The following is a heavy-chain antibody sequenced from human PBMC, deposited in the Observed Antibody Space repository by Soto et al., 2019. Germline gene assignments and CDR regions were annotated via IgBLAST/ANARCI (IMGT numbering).Heavy chain of an antibody. V-gene: IGHV3-9*01. CDR1: GFTFDDYA. Sequence: GGSLRLSCAASGFTFDDYAMHWVRQAPGKGLEWVSGISWNSGSIGYADSVKGRFTISRDNAKNSLYLQMNSLRAEDTALYYCAKDGSSERFLGPVDYWGQGTLVTVSS. CDR3: AKDGSSERFLGPVDY. CDR2: ISWNSGSI. J-gene: IGHJ4*02. D-gene: IGHD3-3*01.